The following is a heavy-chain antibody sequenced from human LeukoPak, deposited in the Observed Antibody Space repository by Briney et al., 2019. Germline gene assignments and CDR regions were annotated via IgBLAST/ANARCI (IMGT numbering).Heavy chain of an antibody. V-gene: IGHV4-59*02. D-gene: IGHD5-24*01. J-gene: IGHJ4*02. CDR1: GDSVSSYY. Sequence: SETLSLTCIVSGDSVSSYYWSWIRQPPGKGLEWIGYIYYSGSTNYNPSLKSRVTISVDTSKNQFSLKLSSVTAADTAVYYCARGTFFNNNDYNTVHDYWGQGTLVTVSS. CDR2: IYYSGST. CDR3: ARGTFFNNNDYNTVHDY.